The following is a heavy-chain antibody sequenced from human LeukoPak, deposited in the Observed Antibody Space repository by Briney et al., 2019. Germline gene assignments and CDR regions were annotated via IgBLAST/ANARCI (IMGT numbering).Heavy chain of an antibody. CDR3: ARVGMVRGVIRYYYYMDV. D-gene: IGHD3-10*01. Sequence: SETLSLTCTVSGGSISSYYWSWIRQPPGKGLEWIGYIYYSGSTNYNPSLKSRVTISVDTSKNQFSLKLSSVTAADTAVYYCARVGMVRGVIRYYYYMDVWGKGTTVTISS. V-gene: IGHV4-59*08. J-gene: IGHJ6*03. CDR1: GGSISSYY. CDR2: IYYSGST.